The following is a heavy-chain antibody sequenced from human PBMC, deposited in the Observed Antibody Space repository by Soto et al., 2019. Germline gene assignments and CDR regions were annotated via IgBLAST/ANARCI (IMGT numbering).Heavy chain of an antibody. CDR2: IYHSGST. V-gene: IGHV4-4*02. CDR3: ARVSGSYYYGMDV. Sequence: SETLSLTCAVSGGSISSSNWWSWVRQPPGKGLEWIGEIYHSGSTNYNPSLKSRVTISVDRSKNQFSLKLNSVTAADTAVYYCARVSGSYYYGMDVWGQGTTVTVSS. CDR1: GGSISSSNW. J-gene: IGHJ6*02.